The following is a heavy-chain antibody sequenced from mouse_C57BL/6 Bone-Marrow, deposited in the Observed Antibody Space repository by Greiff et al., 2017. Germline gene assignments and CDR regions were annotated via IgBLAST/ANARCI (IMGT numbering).Heavy chain of an antibody. V-gene: IGHV5-4*03. CDR3: ARYDGYFYAMDY. J-gene: IGHJ4*01. CDR1: GFTFSSYA. Sequence: DVKLVESGGGLVKPGGSLKLSCAASGFTFSSYAMSWVRQTPEKRLEWVATISDGGSYTYYPDNVKGRFTISRDNAKNNRYLQMSHLKSEDTAMYYCARYDGYFYAMDYWGQGTSVTVSS. CDR2: ISDGGSYT. D-gene: IGHD2-3*01.